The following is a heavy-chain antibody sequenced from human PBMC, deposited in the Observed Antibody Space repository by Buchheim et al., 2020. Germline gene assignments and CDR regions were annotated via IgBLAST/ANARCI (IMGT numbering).Heavy chain of an antibody. CDR2: MNPNSGNT. CDR3: ARGSRRKCSSTSCYHAWYFDL. D-gene: IGHD2-2*01. CDR1: GYTFTSYD. V-gene: IGHV1-8*01. J-gene: IGHJ2*01. Sequence: QVQLVQSGAEVKKPGASVKVSCKASGYTFTSYDINWVRQATGQGLEWMGWMNPNSGNTGYAQKFQGRVTMTRNTSISTAYMELSSLRSEDTAVYYCARGSRRKCSSTSCYHAWYFDLWGRGTL.